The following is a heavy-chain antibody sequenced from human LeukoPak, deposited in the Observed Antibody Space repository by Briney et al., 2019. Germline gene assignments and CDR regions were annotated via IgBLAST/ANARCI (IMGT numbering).Heavy chain of an antibody. J-gene: IGHJ3*02. CDR1: GVTFSSYG. V-gene: IGHV3-33*01. D-gene: IGHD3-22*01. CDR2: IWYDGRNK. CDR3: ARDGGSTGYHDALDR. Sequence: PGRSLRLSCAASGVTFSSYGMHWVRQAPGRGLEWVALIWYDGRNKYYADSVKGGFTISRGNSKNSLSLQLNSRRDEDMAVYYCARDGGSTGYHDALDRCGQATMVTVS.